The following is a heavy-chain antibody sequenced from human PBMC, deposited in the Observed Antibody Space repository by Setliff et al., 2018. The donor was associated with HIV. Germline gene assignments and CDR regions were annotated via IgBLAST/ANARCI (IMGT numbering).Heavy chain of an antibody. J-gene: IGHJ6*03. V-gene: IGHV1-8*02. CDR3: ARAQFYYATGSFYPSDYHYYMDV. D-gene: IGHD3-10*01. CDR1: GYAFTSYH. CDR2: MNPNSGNT. Sequence: ASVKVSCKASGYAFTSYHINWVRQATGQGLEWMGWMNPNSGNTGYAQKFQGRVTMTRNTSVNTAYMELSSLRSEDTAVYYCARAQFYYATGSFYPSDYHYYMDVWGKGTTVTVSS.